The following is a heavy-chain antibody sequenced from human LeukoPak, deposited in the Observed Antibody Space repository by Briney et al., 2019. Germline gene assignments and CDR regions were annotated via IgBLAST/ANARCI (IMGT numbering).Heavy chain of an antibody. CDR1: GYSISSGYY. D-gene: IGHD1-26*01. V-gene: IGHV4-38-2*02. CDR3: ARLCGNYQNYFDY. J-gene: IGHJ4*02. Sequence: SETLSLTCTVSGYSISSGYYWGWIRQPPGKGLEWIGEIYHSGGTNYNPSLKSRVTISVDTSKNQFSLKLRSVTAADTAVYYCARLCGNYQNYFDYWGQGTLVTVSS. CDR2: IYHSGGT.